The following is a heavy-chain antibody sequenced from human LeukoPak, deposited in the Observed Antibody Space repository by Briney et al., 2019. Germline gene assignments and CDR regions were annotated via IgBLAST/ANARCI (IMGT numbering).Heavy chain of an antibody. CDR1: GGSISSYY. Sequence: SETLSLTCTVSGGSISSYYWSWIRQPPGKGLEWIGYIYYSGSTNYNPSLKSRVTISVDTSKNQFSLKLSSVTAADTAVYYCARGSRYDFWSGFWFDPWGQGTLVTVSS. D-gene: IGHD3-3*01. J-gene: IGHJ5*02. CDR3: ARGSRYDFWSGFWFDP. V-gene: IGHV4-59*01. CDR2: IYYSGST.